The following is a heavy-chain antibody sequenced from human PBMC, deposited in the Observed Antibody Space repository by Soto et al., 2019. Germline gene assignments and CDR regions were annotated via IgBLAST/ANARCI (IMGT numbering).Heavy chain of an antibody. CDR2: IYYSGST. CDR1: GGSISTYY. D-gene: IGHD3-9*01. V-gene: IGHV4-59*01. CDR3: ARGDYDFLTGYYKTAYFDY. Sequence: SETLSLTCTVSGGSISTYYWSWIRQPPGKGLEWIGYIYYSGSTNYNPSLKSRVTISVDTSKNQFSLKLSSVTAADTAVYYCARGDYDFLTGYYKTAYFDYWGQGTLVTSPQ. J-gene: IGHJ4*02.